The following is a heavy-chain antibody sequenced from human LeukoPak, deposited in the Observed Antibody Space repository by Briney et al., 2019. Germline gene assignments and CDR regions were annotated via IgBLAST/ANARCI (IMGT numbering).Heavy chain of an antibody. CDR1: GGSISSYY. D-gene: IGHD3-9*01. Sequence: SETLSLTCTVSGGSISSYYWSWIRQPPGKGLEWIGNIYYNGNTNYNPSLRSRLTMSVDTSKNQFSLKLTSVTAADTAVYYCARGYFGMLDFDYWGQGTLVAVSS. CDR2: IYYNGNT. V-gene: IGHV4-59*01. J-gene: IGHJ4*02. CDR3: ARGYFGMLDFDY.